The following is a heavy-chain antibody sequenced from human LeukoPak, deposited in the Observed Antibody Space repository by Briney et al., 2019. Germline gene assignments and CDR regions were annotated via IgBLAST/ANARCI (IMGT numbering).Heavy chain of an antibody. CDR2: IYYSGST. CDR1: GGSISSYY. D-gene: IGHD5-18*01. V-gene: IGHV4-59*01. CDR3: ARSPQIQLWLEGGNDAFDI. Sequence: SETLSLTCTVSGGSISSYYWSWIRQPPGKGLEWIGYIYYSGSTNYNPSLKSRVTISVDTSKNQFSLKLSSVAAADTAVYYCARSPQIQLWLEGGNDAFDIWGQGTMVTVSS. J-gene: IGHJ3*02.